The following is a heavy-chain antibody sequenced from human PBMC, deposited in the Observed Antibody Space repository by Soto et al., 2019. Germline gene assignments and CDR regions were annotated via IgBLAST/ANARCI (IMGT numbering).Heavy chain of an antibody. CDR2: TNPNSGGT. V-gene: IGHV1-2*04. D-gene: IGHD3-10*01. J-gene: IGHJ6*02. CDR1: GYTFTGNY. Sequence: ASVKVSCKASGYTFTGNYMHWVRQAPGQGLEWMGWTNPNSGGTNYAQKFQGWVTMTRDTSISTAYMELSRLRSDDTAVYYCARGELWFRDYYYGMDVWGQGTTVTVSS. CDR3: ARGELWFRDYYYGMDV.